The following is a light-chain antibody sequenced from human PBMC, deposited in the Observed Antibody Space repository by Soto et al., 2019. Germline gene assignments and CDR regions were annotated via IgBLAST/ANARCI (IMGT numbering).Light chain of an antibody. V-gene: IGKV3-15*01. CDR3: QQYNDWPLT. CDR2: GMS. Sequence: EIVMTQSPATLSVSQGERVTLSCRASQSVSSNLAWYQQKPGQAPRLLIYGMSTRATGIPARFSGSGSGTEFTLTISSLHSEDFAVYYCQQYNDWPLTFGGGTKVDIK. CDR1: QSVSSN. J-gene: IGKJ4*01.